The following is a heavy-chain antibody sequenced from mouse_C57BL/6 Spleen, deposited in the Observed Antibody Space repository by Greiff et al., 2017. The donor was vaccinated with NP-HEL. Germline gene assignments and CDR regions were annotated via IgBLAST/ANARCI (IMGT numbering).Heavy chain of an antibody. Sequence: EVKVVESGGGLVKPGGSLKLSCAASGFTFSSYTMSWVRQTPEKRLEWVATISGGGGNTYYPDSMKGRFTISRDNAKNTLYLQMSSLRSEDTALYDCASPIYYDYDVWFAYWGQGTLVTVSA. CDR1: GFTFSSYT. CDR2: ISGGGGNT. J-gene: IGHJ3*01. CDR3: ASPIYYDYDVWFAY. D-gene: IGHD2-4*01. V-gene: IGHV5-9*01.